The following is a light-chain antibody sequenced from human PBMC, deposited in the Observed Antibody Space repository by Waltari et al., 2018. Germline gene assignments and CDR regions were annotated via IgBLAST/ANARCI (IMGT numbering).Light chain of an antibody. CDR2: RNN. Sequence: QSVLPQPPSASGPPGQGLPISCPGSSPTIGTTHVIWYQQPPGTAPKLLIDRNNQRPSGVPDRFSGSKSGTSASLAISGLRSEDEADYYCAAWDDSLSAWVFGGGTKLTVL. J-gene: IGLJ3*02. CDR1: SPTIGTTH. V-gene: IGLV1-47*01. CDR3: AAWDDSLSAWV.